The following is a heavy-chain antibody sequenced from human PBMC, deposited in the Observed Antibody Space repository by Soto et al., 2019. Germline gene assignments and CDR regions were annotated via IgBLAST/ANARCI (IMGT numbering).Heavy chain of an antibody. CDR2: INPAGSVT. CDR1: GISFINHY. V-gene: IGHV1-46*03. D-gene: IGHD6-13*01. Sequence: ASVKVACKASGISFINHYVHWVREAPGQGPEWMGVINPAGSVTVYALKLQDRVTVTRDTSTSTVYMELNSLTSEDTAIYYCARDNSRTFPAAPGEKKSDSSGWWFDAWG. CDR3: ARDNSRTFPAAPGEKKSDSSGWWFDA. J-gene: IGHJ5*01.